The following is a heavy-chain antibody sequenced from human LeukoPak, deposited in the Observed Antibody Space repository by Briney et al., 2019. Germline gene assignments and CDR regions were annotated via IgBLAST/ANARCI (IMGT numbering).Heavy chain of an antibody. D-gene: IGHD3-10*01. J-gene: IGHJ4*02. CDR2: IKEDGSQK. V-gene: IGHV3-7*03. Sequence: PGGSLRLSCAASGFTFSTYWMSWVRQAPGKGLEWVTNIKEDGSQKNYVESVKGRFTISRDNAKNLLSLQMNSLRAGDTAVYYCVRYGSWSYSHWGQGTLVTVSS. CDR3: VRYGSWSYSH. CDR1: GFTFSTYW.